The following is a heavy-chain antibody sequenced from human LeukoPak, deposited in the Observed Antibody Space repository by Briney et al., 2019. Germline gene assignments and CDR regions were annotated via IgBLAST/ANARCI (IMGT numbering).Heavy chain of an antibody. Sequence: ETLSLTCTVSGGSISSYYWSWIRQPPGKGLEWIGYIYYSGSTNYNPSLKSRVTISVDTSKNQFSLKLSSVTAADTAVYYCASLYSSSWYYYYGMGVWGQGTTVTVSS. CDR2: IYYSGST. V-gene: IGHV4-59*01. CDR3: ASLYSSSWYYYYGMGV. J-gene: IGHJ6*02. D-gene: IGHD6-13*01. CDR1: GGSISSYY.